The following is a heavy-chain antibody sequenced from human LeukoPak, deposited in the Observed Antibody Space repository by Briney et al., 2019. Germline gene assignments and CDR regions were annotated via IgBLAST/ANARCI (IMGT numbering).Heavy chain of an antibody. D-gene: IGHD4-17*01. CDR2: IYYSGST. CDR1: GGSISSYY. Sequence: SETLSLTCTVSGGSISSYYWSWIRQPPGKGLEWIGYIYYSGSTNYNPSLKSRVTISVDTSKNQFSLKLSSVTAADTAVYYCARERVTTDWFDPWGQGTLVTVSS. CDR3: ARERVTTDWFDP. J-gene: IGHJ5*02. V-gene: IGHV4-59*01.